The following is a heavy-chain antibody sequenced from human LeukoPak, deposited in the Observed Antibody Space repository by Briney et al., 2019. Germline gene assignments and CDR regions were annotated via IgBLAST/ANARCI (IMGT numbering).Heavy chain of an antibody. CDR1: GGSFSGYY. V-gene: IGHV4-34*01. CDR2: INHSGST. D-gene: IGHD6-19*01. J-gene: IGHJ5*02. Sequence: SETLSLTCAVYGGSFSGYYWSWIRQPPGKGLEWVGEINHSGSTNYNPSLKSRVTISVDTSKNQFSLKLSSVTAADTAVYYCARALYSSGWYDRFDPWGQGTLVTVSS. CDR3: ARALYSSGWYDRFDP.